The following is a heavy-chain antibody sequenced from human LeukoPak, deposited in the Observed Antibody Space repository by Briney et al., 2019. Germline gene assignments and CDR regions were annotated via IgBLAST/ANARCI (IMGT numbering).Heavy chain of an antibody. CDR2: IKTDGSEK. CDR3: ASQSVSSFTIFGLRGVFDI. J-gene: IGHJ3*02. V-gene: IGHV3-7*03. Sequence: GGSLRLSCEGSGFTFSNYWMGWVRQAPGKGLQWVANIKTDGSEKYYVDSVKGRFTISRDNAKNSLYLQMNSLRAEDTAVYYCASQSVSSFTIFGLRGVFDIWGQGTMVTVSS. D-gene: IGHD3-3*01. CDR1: GFTFSNYW.